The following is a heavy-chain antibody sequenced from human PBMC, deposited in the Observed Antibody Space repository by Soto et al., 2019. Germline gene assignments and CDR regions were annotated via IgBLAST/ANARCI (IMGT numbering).Heavy chain of an antibody. CDR1: GGTFSSYT. V-gene: IGHV1-69*02. D-gene: IGHD2-21*02. Sequence: ASVKVSCKASGGTFSSYTISWVRQAPGQGLEWMGRIIPILGIANYAQKFQGRVTITADKSTSTAYMELSSLRSEDTAVYYCARANPTAIGWFDPWGQGTLVTVSS. J-gene: IGHJ5*02. CDR2: IIPILGIA. CDR3: ARANPTAIGWFDP.